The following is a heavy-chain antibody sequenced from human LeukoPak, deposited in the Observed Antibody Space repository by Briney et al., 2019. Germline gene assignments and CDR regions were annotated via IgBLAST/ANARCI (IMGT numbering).Heavy chain of an antibody. CDR2: LNQYGDHK. D-gene: IGHD3/OR15-3a*01. J-gene: IGHJ4*02. Sequence: GGSLRLSCAASGFTFRNYWMTWVRQAPGKGLEWVANLNQYGDHKYYDDSVKGRFTISRDNARDSPYLEMNSLTVEDTAVYFCSRDLGTGRPHDFWGQGTLVTVSS. CDR1: GFTFRNYW. V-gene: IGHV3-7*01. CDR3: SRDLGTGRPHDF.